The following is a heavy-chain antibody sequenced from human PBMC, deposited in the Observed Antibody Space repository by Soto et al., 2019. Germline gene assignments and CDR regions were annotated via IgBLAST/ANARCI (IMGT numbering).Heavy chain of an antibody. Sequence: PSETLSLTCAVSGGSISSGGYSWSCIRQPPGKGLEWIGYIYHSGSTYYNPSLKSRVTISVDRSKSQFSLKLSSVTAADTAVYYCARAEGGIFDYWGQGTLVTVSS. CDR1: GGSISSGGYS. J-gene: IGHJ4*02. V-gene: IGHV4-30-2*01. CDR2: IYHSGST. CDR3: ARAEGGIFDY.